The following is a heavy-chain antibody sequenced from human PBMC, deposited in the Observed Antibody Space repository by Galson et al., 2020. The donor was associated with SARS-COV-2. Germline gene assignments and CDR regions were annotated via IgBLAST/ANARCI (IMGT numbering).Heavy chain of an antibody. Sequence: TGGSLRLSCAASGFTFSSYWMSWVRQTPGKGLEWVANIKQDGSEKYYVDSVKGRFTISRDNAKNSLYLQMNNLRAEDTAVYYCVSLAYSYDYSWTNFDYWGQGTLVTVSS. V-gene: IGHV3-7*01. CDR1: GFTFSSYW. CDR3: VSLAYSYDYSWTNFDY. D-gene: IGHD5-18*01. J-gene: IGHJ4*02. CDR2: IKQDGSEK.